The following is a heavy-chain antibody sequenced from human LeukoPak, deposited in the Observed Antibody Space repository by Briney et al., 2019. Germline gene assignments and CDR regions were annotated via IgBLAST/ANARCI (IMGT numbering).Heavy chain of an antibody. V-gene: IGHV4-30-4*01. CDR1: GGSISSGDYY. D-gene: IGHD3-10*01. J-gene: IGHJ5*02. Sequence: PSGTLSLTCTVSGGSISSGDYYWSWIRQPPGKGLEWIGYIYYSGSTYYNPSLKSRVTISVDTSKNQFSLKLSSVTAADTAVYYCARGRSPYGSGSYDHWFDPWGQGTLVTVSS. CDR3: ARGRSPYGSGSYDHWFDP. CDR2: IYYSGST.